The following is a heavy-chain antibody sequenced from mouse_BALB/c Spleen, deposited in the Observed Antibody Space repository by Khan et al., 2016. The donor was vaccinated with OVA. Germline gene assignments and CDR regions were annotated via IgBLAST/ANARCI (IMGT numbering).Heavy chain of an antibody. CDR3: ARRNYFGYTFAY. J-gene: IGHJ3*01. CDR1: GYTFTDYY. V-gene: IGHV1-77*01. Sequence: QVQLKESGAELARPGASVKLSCKASGYTFTDYYINWVKQRTGQGLEWIGEISPGSGDTYYNEKFKGKATLTADKSSSTVYMQLSSLTAEGSAFYFWARRNYFGYTFAYWGQGTLVTVSA. CDR2: ISPGSGDT. D-gene: IGHD1-2*01.